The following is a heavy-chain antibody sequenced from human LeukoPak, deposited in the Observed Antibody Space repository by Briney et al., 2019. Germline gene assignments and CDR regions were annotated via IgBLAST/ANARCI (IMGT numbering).Heavy chain of an antibody. J-gene: IGHJ4*02. CDR3: ASVGRRWEPARFFDY. V-gene: IGHV3-48*04. D-gene: IGHD1-26*01. Sequence: PGGSLRLSCAASGFTFSSYSMNWVRQAPGKGLEWVSYISSSSSTIYYADSVKGRFTISRDNAKNSLYLQMNSLRAEDTAVYYCASVGRRWEPARFFDYWGQGTLVTVSS. CDR2: ISSSSSTI. CDR1: GFTFSSYS.